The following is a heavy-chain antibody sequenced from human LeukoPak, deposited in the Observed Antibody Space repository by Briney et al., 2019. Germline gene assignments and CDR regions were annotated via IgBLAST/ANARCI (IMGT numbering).Heavy chain of an antibody. Sequence: GASVKVSCKASGYTFTSYYMHWVRQAPGQGLEWMGIINPSGGSTSYAQKFQGRVTITADESTSTAYMELSSLRSEDTAVYYCASAKYYDFWSGYPPLPTTYYGMDVWGQGTTVTVSS. J-gene: IGHJ6*02. CDR1: GYTFTSYY. CDR2: INPSGGST. CDR3: ASAKYYDFWSGYPPLPTTYYGMDV. D-gene: IGHD3-3*01. V-gene: IGHV1-46*01.